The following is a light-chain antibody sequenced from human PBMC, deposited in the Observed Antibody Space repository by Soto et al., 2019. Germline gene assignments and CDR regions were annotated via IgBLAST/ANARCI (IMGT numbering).Light chain of an antibody. J-gene: IGLJ1*01. V-gene: IGLV2-8*01. Sequence: QSALTQPASVSGSPGQSITISCTGTSSDIGSYDLVSWYQQHPGTAPKLIIYEVTKRPSGVPDRVSASKSGNTASLTVSGLRAEDEADYYCSSYAGSNNFVFGSGTKLTVL. CDR3: SSYAGSNNFV. CDR2: EVT. CDR1: SSDIGSYDL.